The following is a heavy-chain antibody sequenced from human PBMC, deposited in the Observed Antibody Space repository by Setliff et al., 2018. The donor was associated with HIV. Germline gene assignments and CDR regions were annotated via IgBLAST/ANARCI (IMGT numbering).Heavy chain of an antibody. D-gene: IGHD2-15*01. Sequence: GASVKVSCKASGGTFSSYAISWVRQAPGQGLEWMGGIIPIFGTANYAQKFQGRVTITTDESTSTAYMELSSLRSEDTAVYYCARGGDCSGGSCYYYYGMDVWGQGTTVTVSS. J-gene: IGHJ6*02. V-gene: IGHV1-69*05. CDR1: GGTFSSYA. CDR3: ARGGDCSGGSCYYYYGMDV. CDR2: IIPIFGTA.